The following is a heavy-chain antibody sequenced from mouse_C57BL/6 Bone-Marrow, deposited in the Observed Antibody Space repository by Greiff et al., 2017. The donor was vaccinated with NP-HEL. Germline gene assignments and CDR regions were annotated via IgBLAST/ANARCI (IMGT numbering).Heavy chain of an antibody. Sequence: EVQLQQSGPVLVKPGASVTMSCKASGYTLTDYYMNWVKQSHGKSLEWIGVINRYNGGTSYNQKFKGQATLTVDKYSSTAYKELNSLKSEDTAVYDWADVWDYGYWYFDDWGTGTTVTVSS. J-gene: IGHJ1*03. CDR1: GYTLTDYY. V-gene: IGHV1-19*01. CDR2: INRYNGGT. D-gene: IGHD2-4*01. CDR3: ADVWDYGYWYFDD.